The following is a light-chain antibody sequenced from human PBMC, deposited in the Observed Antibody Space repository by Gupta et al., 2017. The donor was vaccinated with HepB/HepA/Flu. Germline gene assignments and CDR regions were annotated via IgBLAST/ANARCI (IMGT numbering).Light chain of an antibody. CDR3: HQEYSSPFT. V-gene: IGKV4-1*01. J-gene: IGKJ4*01. CDR1: QSGFYSPDNHEY. CDR2: WAS. Sequence: DIVMTHSPDSLAVSLGERATISCKSSQSGFYSPDNHEYLAWYQQKPGQPPKLLIYWASTRDSGVPDRFSGRGSGTDFTLIISSRQAEDVAVYCCHQEYSSPFTFGGGTKVEIK.